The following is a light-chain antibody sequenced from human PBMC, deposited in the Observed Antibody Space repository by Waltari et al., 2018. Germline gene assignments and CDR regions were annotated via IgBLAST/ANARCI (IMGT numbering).Light chain of an antibody. J-gene: IGLJ3*02. CDR1: TGAVTSGHS. V-gene: IGLV7-46*01. Sequence: QAVVTQEPSLTVSPGGTVTLTCGSSTGAVTSGHSPYWFQQKPGKAPRTLIYDTSNKHSWTPARYSGSLLGGKAALTLAGAQPEDEAEYYCLISYSGARFVFGGGTKLTVL. CDR2: DTS. CDR3: LISYSGARFV.